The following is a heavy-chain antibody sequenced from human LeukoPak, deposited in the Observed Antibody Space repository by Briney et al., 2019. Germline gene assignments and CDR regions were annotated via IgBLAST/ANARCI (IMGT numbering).Heavy chain of an antibody. D-gene: IGHD1-26*01. CDR3: ARGGDIVGATRSAFDI. CDR2: IWSDGSNK. V-gene: IGHV3-33*01. Sequence: GGSLRLSCAAAGFTFSSYGMHWVRQAPGKGLEWVAVIWSDGSNKYHADSVKGRFTVSRDNSKNTVYLQMNSLRVDDTAMYYCARGGDIVGATRSAFDIWGQGIMVTVSS. CDR1: GFTFSSYG. J-gene: IGHJ3*02.